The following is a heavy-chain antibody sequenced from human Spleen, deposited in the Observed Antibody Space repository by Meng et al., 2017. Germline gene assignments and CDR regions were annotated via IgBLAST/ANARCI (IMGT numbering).Heavy chain of an antibody. Sequence: GGSLRLSCAASGFTFSSYDMHWVRQATGKGLEWVSAIGTAGDTYYPGSVKGRFTISRENAKNSLYLQMNSLRAGDTAVYFCARDGPHYDVDYWGQGTLVTVSS. J-gene: IGHJ4*02. D-gene: IGHD5-12*01. CDR3: ARDGPHYDVDY. CDR1: GFTFSSYD. V-gene: IGHV3-13*01. CDR2: IGTAGDT.